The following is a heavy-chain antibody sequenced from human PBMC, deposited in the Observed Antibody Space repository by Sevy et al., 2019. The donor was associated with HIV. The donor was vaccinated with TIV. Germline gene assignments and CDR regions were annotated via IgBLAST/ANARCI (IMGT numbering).Heavy chain of an antibody. Sequence: GGSLRLSCAASGFTFSDYYMSWIRQAPGKGLEWVSYISSSSYTNHADSVKSRFTISRDNAKNSLYLQMNSLRAEDTAVYYCARDRGYCRGGSCYSSRYFDYWGQGTLVTVSS. CDR3: ARDRGYCRGGSCYSSRYFDY. J-gene: IGHJ4*02. V-gene: IGHV3-11*06. D-gene: IGHD2-15*01. CDR2: ISSSSYT. CDR1: GFTFSDYY.